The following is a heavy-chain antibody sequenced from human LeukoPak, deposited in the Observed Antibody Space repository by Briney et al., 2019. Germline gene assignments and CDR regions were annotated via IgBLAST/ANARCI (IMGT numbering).Heavy chain of an antibody. CDR2: RNPNSGNT. J-gene: IGHJ6*02. CDR1: GYTFTSYD. D-gene: IGHD3-10*01. V-gene: IGHV1-8*01. Sequence: WASVKVSCKASGYTFTSYDINWVRQATGQGLEWRGWRNPNSGNTGYAQKFQSRVTMTRNTSISTAYMELSSLRSEATAVYYCEKRSYRYGMDVWGQGTTVTVSS. CDR3: EKRSYRYGMDV.